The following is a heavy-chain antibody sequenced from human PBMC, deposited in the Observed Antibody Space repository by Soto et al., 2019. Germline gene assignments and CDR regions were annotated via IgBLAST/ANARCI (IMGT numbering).Heavy chain of an antibody. CDR2: IYYSGST. D-gene: IGHD3-10*01. CDR3: AGDLRRGNWFDP. J-gene: IGHJ5*02. V-gene: IGHV4-31*03. Sequence: TLSLTCTVSGGSISSGGYYWSWIRQHPGKGLEWIGYIYYSGSTYYNPSLKSRVTISVDTSKNQFSLKLSSVTAADTAVYYCAGDLRRGNWFDPWGQGTLVTVSS. CDR1: GGSISSGGYY.